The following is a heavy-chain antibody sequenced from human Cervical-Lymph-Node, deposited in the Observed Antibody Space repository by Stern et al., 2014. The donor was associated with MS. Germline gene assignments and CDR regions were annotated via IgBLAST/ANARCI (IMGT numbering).Heavy chain of an antibody. V-gene: IGHV4-31*03. D-gene: IGHD3-10*01. CDR2: ISPSGST. CDR3: ARDGVVRGVTYNWFDP. Sequence: VQLVESGPGLVKPSQTLSLTCTVSGGSISSGGYFWSWIRQFPGKGLEWIGYISPSGSTYYNPSLKSRLSISMDTSKSQFSLKLSFVTAADTAVYYCARDGVVRGVTYNWFDPWGQGTLVTVSS. J-gene: IGHJ5*02. CDR1: GGSISSGGYF.